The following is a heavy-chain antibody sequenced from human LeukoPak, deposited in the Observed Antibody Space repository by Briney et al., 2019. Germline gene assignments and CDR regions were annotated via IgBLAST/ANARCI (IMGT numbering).Heavy chain of an antibody. CDR2: IYTSGST. Sequence: SETLSLTCTVSGGSISSGSYYWSWIRQPAGKGLEWIGRIYTSGSTNYNPSLKSRVTISVDTSKNQFSLKLSSVTATDTAVYYCARDGIFGVVNYYFDYWGQGTLVTVSS. V-gene: IGHV4-61*02. D-gene: IGHD3-3*01. J-gene: IGHJ4*02. CDR3: ARDGIFGVVNYYFDY. CDR1: GGSISSGSYY.